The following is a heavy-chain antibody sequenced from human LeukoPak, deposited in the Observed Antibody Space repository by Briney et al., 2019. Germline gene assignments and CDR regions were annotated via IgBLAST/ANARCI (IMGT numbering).Heavy chain of an antibody. CDR2: IYYSGST. CDR3: ARGRGYGSGSYYRYYFDY. J-gene: IGHJ4*02. Sequence: SETLSLTCTVSGGSISSNSYYWGWIRQPPGRGLEWIGSIYYSGSTYYNPSLESRVTISVDTSKNQFSLKLSSVTAADTAVYYCARGRGYGSGSYYRYYFDYWGQGTLVTVSS. D-gene: IGHD3-10*01. V-gene: IGHV4-39*01. CDR1: GGSISSNSYY.